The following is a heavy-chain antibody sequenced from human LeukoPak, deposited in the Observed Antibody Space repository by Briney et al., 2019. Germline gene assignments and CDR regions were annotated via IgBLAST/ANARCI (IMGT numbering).Heavy chain of an antibody. D-gene: IGHD4-17*01. CDR2: IYSGGST. CDR3: AKLYGDYVPHYFDY. Sequence: GGSLRLSCAASGFTFSSYAMSWVRQAPGKGLEWVSVIYSGGSTYYADSVKGRFTISRDNSKNTLYLQMNSLRAEDTAVYYCAKLYGDYVPHYFDYWGQGTLVTVSS. CDR1: GFTFSSYA. J-gene: IGHJ4*02. V-gene: IGHV3-23*03.